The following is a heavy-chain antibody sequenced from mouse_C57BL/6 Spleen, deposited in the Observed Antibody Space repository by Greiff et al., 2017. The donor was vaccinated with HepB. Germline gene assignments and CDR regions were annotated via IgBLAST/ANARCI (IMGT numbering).Heavy chain of an antibody. CDR3: ASPNYYGSSNYYAMDY. V-gene: IGHV1-39*01. CDR1: RYSFTDYN. J-gene: IGHJ4*01. Sequence: EVQLQQSGPELVKPGASVKISCKASRYSFTDYNMNWVKQSNGKSLEWIGVINPNYGTTSYNQKFKGKATLTVDQSSSTAYMQLNSLTSEDSAVYYCASPNYYGSSNYYAMDYWGQGTSVTVSS. CDR2: INPNYGTT. D-gene: IGHD1-1*01.